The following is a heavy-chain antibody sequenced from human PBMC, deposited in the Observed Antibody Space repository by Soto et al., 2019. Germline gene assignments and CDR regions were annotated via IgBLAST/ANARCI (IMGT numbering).Heavy chain of an antibody. D-gene: IGHD6-13*01. CDR3: ARDWALYSSSWYSFAY. J-gene: IGHJ4*02. CDR2: ISYDGSNK. CDR1: GFTFSSYA. Sequence: GGSLRLSCAASGFTFSSYAMHWVRQAPGKGLEWVAVISYDGSNKYYADSVKGRFTISRDNSKNTLYLQMNSLRAEDTAVYYCARDWALYSSSWYSFAYWGQGTLVTVSS. V-gene: IGHV3-30-3*01.